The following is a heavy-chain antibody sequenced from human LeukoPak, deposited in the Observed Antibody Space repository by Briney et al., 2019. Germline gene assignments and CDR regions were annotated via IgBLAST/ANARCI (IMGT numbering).Heavy chain of an antibody. Sequence: PGGSLRLSCAASGFIFSSYWMSWVRQAPGKGLEWVANIKPDGSEKLYVDSVKGRFTISRDNAKNSLHLQMNSLRAEDTAVYYCARGITVDYWGQGSLVTVSS. V-gene: IGHV3-7*01. CDR3: ARGITVDY. CDR1: GFIFSSYW. J-gene: IGHJ4*02. CDR2: IKPDGSEK. D-gene: IGHD4-11*01.